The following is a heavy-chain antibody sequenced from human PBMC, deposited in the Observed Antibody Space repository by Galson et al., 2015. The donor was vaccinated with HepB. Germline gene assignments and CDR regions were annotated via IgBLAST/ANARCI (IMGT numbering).Heavy chain of an antibody. CDR2: IYYSGST. Sequence: SETLSLTCTVSGGSISSSSHYWGWVRQPPGKGLEWIGSIYYSGSTYYNPSLKSRVTISVDTSKNQFSLKLSSVTAADTAVYYCVDSRDFDTLIGIYGMDVWGQGSTVTVSS. V-gene: IGHV4-39*01. CDR1: GGSISSSSHY. CDR3: VDSRDFDTLIGIYGMDV. D-gene: IGHD3-9*01. J-gene: IGHJ6*02.